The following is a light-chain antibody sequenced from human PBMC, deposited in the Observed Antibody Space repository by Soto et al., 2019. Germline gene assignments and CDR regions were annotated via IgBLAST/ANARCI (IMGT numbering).Light chain of an antibody. J-gene: IGLJ2*01. CDR1: SGSIADNY. CDR3: QSSVGGDVV. V-gene: IGLV6-57*02. Sequence: NFMLTQPHSVSESPGKTVTISCTGTSGSIADNYVQWYQQRPGSAPTTVIYEDTQRPSGVPDRFSGSIDYSSNSASLTISGLETADEADYYCQSSVGGDVVFGGGTKVTVL. CDR2: EDT.